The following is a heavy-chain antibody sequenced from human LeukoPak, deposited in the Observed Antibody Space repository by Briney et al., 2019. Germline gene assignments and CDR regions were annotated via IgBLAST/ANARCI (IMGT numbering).Heavy chain of an antibody. V-gene: IGHV3-20*04. J-gene: IGHJ4*02. CDR3: ARGEGSSSWSTFDY. Sequence: GGSLRLSCAASGFTFDDYGMSWVRQAPGKGLEWVSGINWNGGSTGYADSVKGRFTISRDNAKNPLYLQMNSLRAEDTALYYCARGEGSSSWSTFDYWGQGTLVTVSS. CDR2: INWNGGST. CDR1: GFTFDDYG. D-gene: IGHD6-13*01.